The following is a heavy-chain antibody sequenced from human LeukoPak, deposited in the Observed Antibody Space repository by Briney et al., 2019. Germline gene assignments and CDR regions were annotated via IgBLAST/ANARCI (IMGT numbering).Heavy chain of an antibody. Sequence: HPGGSLRLSCAASGFTFSSYWMHWVRQAPGKGLVWVSRINSDGSSTSYADSVKGRFTISRDNAKNTLYLQMNSLRAEDTAVYYCAKMPGHSWRVSDYWGQGTLITVSS. CDR1: GFTFSSYW. V-gene: IGHV3-74*01. CDR3: AKMPGHSWRVSDY. D-gene: IGHD1-1*01. CDR2: INSDGSST. J-gene: IGHJ4*02.